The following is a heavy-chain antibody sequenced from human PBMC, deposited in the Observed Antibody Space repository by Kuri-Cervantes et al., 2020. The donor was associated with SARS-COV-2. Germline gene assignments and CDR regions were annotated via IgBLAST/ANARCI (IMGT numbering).Heavy chain of an antibody. CDR2: ISYDGSNK. J-gene: IGHJ5*02. D-gene: IGHD2-2*01. V-gene: IGHV3-30-3*01. CDR1: GFTFSSYA. CDR3: ATIAIVVVFNNWFDP. Sequence: GESLKISCAASGFTFSSYAMHWVRQAPGKGLEWAAVISYDGSNKYYADSVKGRFTISGDNSKNTLYLQMNSLRAEDTAVYYCATIAIVVVFNNWFDPWGQGTLVTVSS.